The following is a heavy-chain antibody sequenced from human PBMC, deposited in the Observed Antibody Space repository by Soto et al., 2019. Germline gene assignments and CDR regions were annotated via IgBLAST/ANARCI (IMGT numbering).Heavy chain of an antibody. J-gene: IGHJ4*02. D-gene: IGHD2-2*01. CDR3: ARGNAGVVPAATAGFLLNY. CDR2: IIPIFGTA. V-gene: IGHV1-69*13. CDR1: GGTFSSYA. Sequence: SVKVSCKASGGTFSSYAISWVRQAPGQGLEWMGGIIPIFGTANYAQKFQGRVTITADESTSTAYMELSSLRSEDTAVYYCARGNAGVVPAATAGFLLNYWGQGTLVTVSS.